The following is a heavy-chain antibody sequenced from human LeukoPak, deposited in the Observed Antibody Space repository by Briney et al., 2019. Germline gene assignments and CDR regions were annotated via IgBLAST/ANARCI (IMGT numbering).Heavy chain of an antibody. D-gene: IGHD3-22*01. V-gene: IGHV3-11*04. CDR1: GFTFSDYY. CDR2: ISSSGSTI. CDR3: VRGYYDSSGYLTFYYYYGMDV. J-gene: IGHJ6*02. Sequence: GGSLRLSCAASGFTFSDYYMSWIRQAPGKGLEWVSYISSSGSTIYYADSVKGRFTISRDNAKNSLYLQMNSLRAEDTAVYYCVRGYYDSSGYLTFYYYYGMDVWGQGTTVTVSS.